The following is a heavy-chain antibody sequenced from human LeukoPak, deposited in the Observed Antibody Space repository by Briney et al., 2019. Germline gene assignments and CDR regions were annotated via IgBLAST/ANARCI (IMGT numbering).Heavy chain of an antibody. Sequence: HPGRSLRLPCTVSGFTVSSNSMSWVRQAPGKGLEWVSFIYSGDTHYSDSVKGRFTISRDHSKNTLYLQMNSLRAEDTAVYYCARRAGAYSHPYDYWGQGTLVTVSS. CDR3: ARRAGAYSHPYDY. J-gene: IGHJ4*02. CDR1: GFTVSSNS. CDR2: IYSGDT. D-gene: IGHD4/OR15-4a*01. V-gene: IGHV3-53*01.